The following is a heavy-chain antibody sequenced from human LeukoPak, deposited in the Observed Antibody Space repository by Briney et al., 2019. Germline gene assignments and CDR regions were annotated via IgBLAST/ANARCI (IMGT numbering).Heavy chain of an antibody. CDR1: GGSISSGSYY. CDR3: ARDRGKVVRGVINYYYYYMDV. J-gene: IGHJ6*03. CDR2: IYTSGST. Sequence: SETLSLTCTVSGGSISSGSYYWSWIRQPAGKGLEWIGRIYTSGSTNYNPSLKSRVTISVDTSKNQFSLKLSSVTAADTAVYYCARDRGKVVRGVINYYYYYMDVWGKGTTVTISS. D-gene: IGHD3-10*01. V-gene: IGHV4-61*02.